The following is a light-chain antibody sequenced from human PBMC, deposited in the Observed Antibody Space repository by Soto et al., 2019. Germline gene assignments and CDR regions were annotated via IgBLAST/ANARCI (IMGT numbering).Light chain of an antibody. CDR3: SSYTSTSTYA. CDR1: SSDVGGYNY. CDR2: HVS. J-gene: IGLJ1*01. V-gene: IGLV2-14*01. Sequence: QSVLTQPASVSGSPGQSITISCTGTSSDVGGYNYVSWYQQYPGKAPKLMIYHVSNRPSGVSNRFSGSKSGNSASLTISGLQAEDEADYYCSSYTSTSTYAFGTGTKLTVL.